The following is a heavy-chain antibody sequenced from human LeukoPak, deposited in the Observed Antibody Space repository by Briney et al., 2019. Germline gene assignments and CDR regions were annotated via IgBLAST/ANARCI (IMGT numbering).Heavy chain of an antibody. CDR3: ARDPASPFDGWFDP. CDR1: GGSFSGYY. D-gene: IGHD3-10*01. Sequence: SETLSLTCAVYGGSFSGYYWSWIRQPPGKGLEWIGEINHSGSTNYNPSLKSRVTISVDTSKNQFSLKLSSVTAADTAVYYCARDPASPFDGWFDPWGQGTLVTVSS. J-gene: IGHJ5*02. CDR2: INHSGST. V-gene: IGHV4-34*01.